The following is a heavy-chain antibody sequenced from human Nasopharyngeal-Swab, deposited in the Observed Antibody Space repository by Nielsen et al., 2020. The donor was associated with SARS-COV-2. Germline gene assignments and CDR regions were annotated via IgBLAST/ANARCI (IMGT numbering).Heavy chain of an antibody. V-gene: IGHV4-31*02. CDR2: ITYNGNT. CDR3: ASGHTNGYPYHSYYYMDV. J-gene: IGHJ6*03. Sequence: WIRQPPGKGLEWIAFITYNGNTYYDPSLRSRVSLPLDTSGNQISLNLTAVTAADTAVYYCASGHTNGYPYHSYYYMDVWGKGTTVTVSS. D-gene: IGHD2-8*01.